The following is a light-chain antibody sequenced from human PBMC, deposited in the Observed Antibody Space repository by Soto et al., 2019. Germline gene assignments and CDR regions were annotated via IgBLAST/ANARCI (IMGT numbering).Light chain of an antibody. Sequence: EIVMTQSPATLSVSPGERATLSCRASQSVSTNLAWYQQKPGQAPRLLIYGASTRATGIPARFSDSGSETEFTLTISDLQSEDFAVYYCQQYNSWPITFGQGTRLEIK. CDR2: GAS. CDR3: QQYNSWPIT. J-gene: IGKJ5*01. CDR1: QSVSTN. V-gene: IGKV3-15*01.